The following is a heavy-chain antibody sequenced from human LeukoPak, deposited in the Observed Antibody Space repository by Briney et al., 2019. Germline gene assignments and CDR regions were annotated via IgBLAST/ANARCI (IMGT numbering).Heavy chain of an antibody. Sequence: GGSLRLSCAGSGFIFSTYAMSWVRQASGKGLEWVSAISGSGGSTYYADSVKGRFTISRDNSKNTLYLQMNSLRAEDTAVYYCARDIPWSGGYWGQGTLVTVSS. CDR2: ISGSGGST. V-gene: IGHV3-23*01. CDR3: ARDIPWSGGY. D-gene: IGHD3-10*01. J-gene: IGHJ4*02. CDR1: GFIFSTYA.